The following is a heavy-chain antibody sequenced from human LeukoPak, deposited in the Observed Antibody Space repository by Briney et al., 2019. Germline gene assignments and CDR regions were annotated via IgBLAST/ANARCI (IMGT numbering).Heavy chain of an antibody. Sequence: GSLRLSCAASGFTFSSYAMSWVRQAPGKGLEWVSDISGSGGSTYYADSVKGRFTISRDNSKNTLYLQMNSLRAEDTAVYYCAKGYDILAGYYTAFDIWGQGTMVTVSS. CDR2: ISGSGGST. V-gene: IGHV3-23*01. CDR3: AKGYDILAGYYTAFDI. CDR1: GFTFSSYA. D-gene: IGHD3-9*01. J-gene: IGHJ3*02.